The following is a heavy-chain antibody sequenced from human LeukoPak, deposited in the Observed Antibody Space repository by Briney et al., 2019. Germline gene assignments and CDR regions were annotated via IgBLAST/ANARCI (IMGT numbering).Heavy chain of an antibody. V-gene: IGHV3-23*01. D-gene: IGHD4-11*01. CDR1: GFTFRSYA. J-gene: IGHJ1*01. CDR3: AKDSPRKSATSVEYFDH. CDR2: ISSSGDRT. Sequence: GGSLRFSHAASGFTFRSYAMHWVRQAPGKGLEWVAAISSSGDRTYFVDSVRGRFTISRDNSKNTFYLQMSSLGVDDTAVYYCAKDSPRKSATSVEYFDHWGQRVLVTVSS.